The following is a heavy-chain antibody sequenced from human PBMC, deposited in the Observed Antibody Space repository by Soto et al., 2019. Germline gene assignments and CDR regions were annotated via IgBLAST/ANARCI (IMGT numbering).Heavy chain of an antibody. D-gene: IGHD5-18*01. J-gene: IGHJ6*02. V-gene: IGHV3-33*01. CDR1: GFTFSSYG. Sequence: PGGSLRLSCAASGFTFSSYGMHWVRQAPGKGLEWVAVIWYDGSNKYYADSVKGRFTISRDNSKNTLYLQMNSLRAEDTAVYYCARGFPLRSYGSYYGMDVWGQGTTVTVYS. CDR2: IWYDGSNK. CDR3: ARGFPLRSYGSYYGMDV.